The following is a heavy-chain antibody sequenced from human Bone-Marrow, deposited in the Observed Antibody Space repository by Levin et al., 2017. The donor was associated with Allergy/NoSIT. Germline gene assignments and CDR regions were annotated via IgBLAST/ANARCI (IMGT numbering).Heavy chain of an antibody. CDR1: GASFRSHY. CDR3: AGQRGYAYGFDY. V-gene: IGHV4-59*11. D-gene: IGHD5-18*01. CDR2: LFHTGTI. Sequence: SQTLSLPCTVSGASFRSHYWNWIRQSPGKGLEWIGILFHTGTISTKPSLKSRVTMSVDTSKNQFSLKVASVTAADTAVYFCAGQRGYAYGFDYWGQGALVTVSS. J-gene: IGHJ4*02.